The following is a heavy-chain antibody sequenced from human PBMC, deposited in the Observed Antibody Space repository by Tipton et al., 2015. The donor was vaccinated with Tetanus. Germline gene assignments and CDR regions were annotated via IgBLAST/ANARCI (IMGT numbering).Heavy chain of an antibody. CDR2: IIPIFGTA. Sequence: QVQLVQSGAEVKKPGSSVKVSCKASGGTFSNYAISWVRQAPGQGLEWMGGIIPIFGTAKYAQKFQGRVTITADESTSTAYMELSSLGSEDTAVYYCARKWDIVAVSAANYYGLDVWGQGTTVTVSS. CDR3: ARKWDIVAVSAANYYGLDV. D-gene: IGHD2-2*01. J-gene: IGHJ6*02. CDR1: GGTFSNYA. V-gene: IGHV1-69*01.